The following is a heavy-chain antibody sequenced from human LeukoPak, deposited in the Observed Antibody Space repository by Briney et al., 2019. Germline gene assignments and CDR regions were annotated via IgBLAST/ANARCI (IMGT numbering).Heavy chain of an antibody. Sequence: GASVKVSCKASGYTFTSYDINWVRQATGQGLEWMGWMNPNSGNTGYAQKFQGRVTMTRDMSTSTVYMELSSLRSEDTAVYYCARERGIDHYYYYYMDVWGKGTTVTVSS. V-gene: IGHV1-8*01. J-gene: IGHJ6*03. CDR2: MNPNSGNT. CDR3: ARERGIDHYYYYYMDV. CDR1: GYTFTSYD. D-gene: IGHD2/OR15-2a*01.